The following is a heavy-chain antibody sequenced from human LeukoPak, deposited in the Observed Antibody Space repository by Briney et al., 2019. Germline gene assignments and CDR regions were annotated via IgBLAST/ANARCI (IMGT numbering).Heavy chain of an antibody. V-gene: IGHV3-23*01. D-gene: IGHD6-19*01. Sequence: GGSLRLSGTVSGFTLSSYEMSWIRKAPGKGLEWVSSIDYDGGSGHYADSVKGRFTISRDNSNNTLFLHLNSLRGEDTAVYYCTRNSGWYGLSWGQGTLVTVSS. CDR2: IDYDGGSG. CDR3: TRNSGWYGLS. J-gene: IGHJ1*01. CDR1: GFTLSSYE.